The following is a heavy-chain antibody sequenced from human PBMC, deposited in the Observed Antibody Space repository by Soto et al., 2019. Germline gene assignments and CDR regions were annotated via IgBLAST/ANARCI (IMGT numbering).Heavy chain of an antibody. J-gene: IGHJ4*02. D-gene: IGHD5-12*01. CDR2: INHSGST. CDR3: AREGPIYSGYG. Sequence: SETLSLTCAVYGGSFSGYYWIWIRQPPGKGLEWIGEINHSGSTNYNPSLKSRVTISVDTSKNQFSLKLSSVTAADTAVYYCAREGPIYSGYGWGQGTLVTVSS. V-gene: IGHV4-34*01. CDR1: GGSFSGYY.